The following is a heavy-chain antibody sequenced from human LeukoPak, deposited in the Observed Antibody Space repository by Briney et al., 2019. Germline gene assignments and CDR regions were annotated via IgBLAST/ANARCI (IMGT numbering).Heavy chain of an antibody. CDR2: INPNSGGT. CDR1: GYTFTGYY. D-gene: IGHD6-19*01. J-gene: IGHJ4*02. CDR3: SRVHRSVAGVFDY. Sequence: GASVKVSCKASGYTFTGYYMHWVRQAPGQGLEWMGRINPNSGGTNYAQKFHGRVTMTRDTSISTAYMELSRLRSDDTAVYYCSRVHRSVAGVFDYWGQGTLVTVSS. V-gene: IGHV1-2*06.